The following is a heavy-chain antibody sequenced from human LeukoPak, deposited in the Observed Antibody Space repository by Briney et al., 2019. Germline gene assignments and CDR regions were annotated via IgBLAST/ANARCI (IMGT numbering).Heavy chain of an antibody. CDR1: GFTFSSYA. CDR2: ISYDGSNK. J-gene: IGHJ4*02. D-gene: IGHD1-1*01. V-gene: IGHV3-30*04. CDR3: ARDEGELDGLDY. Sequence: GGSLRLSCAASGFTFSSYAMHWVRQAPGKGLEWVAVISYDGSNKYYADSVKGRFTISRDNSKNTLYLQMNSLRAEDTAVYYCARDEGELDGLDYWGQGTLVTVSS.